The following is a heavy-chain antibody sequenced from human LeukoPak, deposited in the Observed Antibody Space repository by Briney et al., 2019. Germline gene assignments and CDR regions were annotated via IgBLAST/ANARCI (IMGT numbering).Heavy chain of an antibody. CDR2: IYYSGST. CDR1: GGSISSYY. Sequence: SETLSLTCTVSGGSISSYYWSWIREPRGKGLEWIGYIYYSGSTNYNPSLKSRVPISVAMSKNQFSLKLKSSTAAGTAVYYCARDTRRFGPAYCGQGTLVTVSS. CDR3: ARDTRRFGPAY. D-gene: IGHD3-3*01. V-gene: IGHV4-59*13. J-gene: IGHJ4*01.